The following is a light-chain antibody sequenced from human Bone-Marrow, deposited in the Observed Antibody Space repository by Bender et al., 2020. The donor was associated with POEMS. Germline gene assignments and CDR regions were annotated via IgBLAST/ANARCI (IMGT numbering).Light chain of an antibody. CDR2: QDS. V-gene: IGLV3-1*01. J-gene: IGLJ3*02. CDR3: QAWDSSIWV. CDR1: ALPQQY. Sequence: SYELTQPPSVSVSPGQTARITCVGDALPQQYANWYQQKPGQSPVLVIYQDSKRPSGIPARFSGSNSGNTATLTISGTQPMDEADYYCQAWDSSIWVFGGGTKLTVL.